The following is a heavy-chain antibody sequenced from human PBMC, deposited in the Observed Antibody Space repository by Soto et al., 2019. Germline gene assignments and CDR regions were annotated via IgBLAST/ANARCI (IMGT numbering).Heavy chain of an antibody. CDR1: GFTFSSYA. Sequence: EVQLLESGGGLVQPGGSLRLSCAASGFTFSSYAMTWVRQAPAQGLEWVSGISGSGGGTYYADSVKGRFTISRDSSKNTLYLQMDSLRAEEMPVYYCAKKTDSSSPWGALDIWGQGTMVSVSS. D-gene: IGHD6-6*01. J-gene: IGHJ3*02. V-gene: IGHV3-23*01. CDR3: AKKTDSSSPWGALDI. CDR2: ISGSGGGT.